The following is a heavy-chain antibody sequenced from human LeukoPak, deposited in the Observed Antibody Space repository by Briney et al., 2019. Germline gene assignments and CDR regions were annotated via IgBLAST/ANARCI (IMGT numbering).Heavy chain of an antibody. CDR2: IIPIFGTA. J-gene: IGHJ4*02. CDR3: ARYEAGYSSSWYESRYYFDY. D-gene: IGHD6-13*01. V-gene: IGHV1-69*13. Sequence: SVKVSCKASGGTFSSYAISWVRQAPGQGLEWMGGIIPIFGTANYAQKFQGRVTITADESTSTAYMELSSLRSEDTAVYYCARYEAGYSSSWYESRYYFDYWGQGTLVTVSS. CDR1: GGTFSSYA.